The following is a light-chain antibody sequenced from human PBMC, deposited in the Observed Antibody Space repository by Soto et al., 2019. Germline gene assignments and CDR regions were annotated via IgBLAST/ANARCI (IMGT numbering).Light chain of an antibody. CDR1: QFVSTN. V-gene: IGKV3-15*01. Sequence: EVVMTQSPATLSVSPGERATLSCRASQFVSTNLAWYQQKPGQAPRLLIYSASTRATGIPARFSGSGSGTEFTLIISSLQSEDSAVYSCQQFNNWPPLTFGGGTKVEIK. J-gene: IGKJ4*01. CDR2: SAS. CDR3: QQFNNWPPLT.